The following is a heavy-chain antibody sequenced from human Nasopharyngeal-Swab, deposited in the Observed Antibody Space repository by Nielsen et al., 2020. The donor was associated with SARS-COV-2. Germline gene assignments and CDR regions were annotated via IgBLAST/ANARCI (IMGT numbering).Heavy chain of an antibody. J-gene: IGHJ1*01. Sequence: GGPLRLSCAASGFNVSNNYMTWVRQAPGKGLEWAPIIFSIGSIYHADSVKGRFIISRDTSKNTLSLRMNNLRVEDTAVYYCASAVTGPLYWGQGTRVTVSS. CDR2: IFSIGSI. D-gene: IGHD4-11*01. CDR3: ASAVTGPLY. CDR1: GFNVSNNY. V-gene: IGHV3-53*01.